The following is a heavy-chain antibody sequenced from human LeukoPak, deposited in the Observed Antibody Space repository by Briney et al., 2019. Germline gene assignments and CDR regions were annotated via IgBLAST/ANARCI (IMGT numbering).Heavy chain of an antibody. CDR1: GDSIISYY. J-gene: IGHJ4*02. D-gene: IGHD5-18*01. CDR3: ARGLWTQPGLVPFNY. Sequence: KPSETLSLTCSVSGDSIISYYWNWLRLSPGKGLEWIGNIHHFGRTEYNSSLRSRVTMFLDSSKNQFSLKLTSVTPTDTAVYYCARGLWTQPGLVPFNYWGQGILVTVSS. CDR2: IHHFGRT. V-gene: IGHV4-59*01.